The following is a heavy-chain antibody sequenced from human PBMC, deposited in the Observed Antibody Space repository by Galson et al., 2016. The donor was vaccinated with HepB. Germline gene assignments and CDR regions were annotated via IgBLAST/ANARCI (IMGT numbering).Heavy chain of an antibody. CDR2: IYYDGSNK. Sequence: SLRLSCAASGFTFSSYGMHWVRQAPGKGLEWVAVIYYDGSNKYYADSVKGRFTISRDESKNTLYLQMNSLRAEDTAVYYCARDATLGPPYFNYGMDVWGQGTTVTVSS. J-gene: IGHJ6*02. D-gene: IGHD3-16*01. CDR3: ARDATLGPPYFNYGMDV. V-gene: IGHV3-33*01. CDR1: GFTFSSYG.